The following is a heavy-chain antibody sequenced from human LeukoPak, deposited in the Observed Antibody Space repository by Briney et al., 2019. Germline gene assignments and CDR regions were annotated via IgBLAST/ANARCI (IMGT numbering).Heavy chain of an antibody. J-gene: IGHJ4*02. CDR3: ARVEGDCSSTSFYVGSFDY. CDR2: ISAYNGNT. Sequence: ASVKVSCKASGYTFTSYGISWVRQAPGQGLEWMGWISAYNGNTNYAQKLQGRVTMTTDTSTSTAYMELRSLRSDDTAVYYCARVEGDCSSTSFYVGSFDYWGQGTLVTVSS. V-gene: IGHV1-18*01. D-gene: IGHD2-2*01. CDR1: GYTFTSYG.